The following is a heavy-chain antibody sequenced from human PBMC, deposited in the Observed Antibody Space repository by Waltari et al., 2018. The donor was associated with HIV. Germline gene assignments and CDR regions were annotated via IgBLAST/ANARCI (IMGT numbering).Heavy chain of an antibody. J-gene: IGHJ6*02. CDR1: GFTLTNYW. CDR2: IKDDGREK. CDR3: ARIGTLPNNYAIDF. D-gene: IGHD1-26*01. V-gene: IGHV3-7*01. Sequence: EVQLMESGGGLVQYGGSLILSCAASGFTLTNYWSSWVRQTPGKGLEWVAYIKDDGREKYYMGSVKGRFTISRDNAKNSMFMQMKSLGAEDTAVYYGARIGTLPNNYAIDFWGQGTTVTVSS.